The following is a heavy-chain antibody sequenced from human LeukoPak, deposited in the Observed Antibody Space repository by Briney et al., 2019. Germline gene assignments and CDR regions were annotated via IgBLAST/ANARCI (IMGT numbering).Heavy chain of an antibody. J-gene: IGHJ3*02. V-gene: IGHV3-30-3*01. Sequence: GRSLRLSCAASGFTFSSYAMHWVRQAPGKGLEWVAVISYDGSNKYYADSVKGRFTISRDNSKNTLYLQMNSLRAEDTAVYYCARFPASLNAFDIWGQGTMVTVSS. CDR3: ARFPASLNAFDI. CDR2: ISYDGSNK. CDR1: GFTFSSYA.